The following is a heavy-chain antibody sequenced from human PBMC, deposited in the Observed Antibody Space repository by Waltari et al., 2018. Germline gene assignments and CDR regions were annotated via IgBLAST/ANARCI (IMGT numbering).Heavy chain of an antibody. Sequence: EVXLVESGXGLVQPGGSXRLSCAASGFTFSNYWMNWVRQAPGKGLXWVAXIKQDGXEKKYVDSVXGRFTISRDNAKNSLYLXXSSLRAEDXAXYYXARITRNSPPDXWGQGTXVTVSS. CDR3: ARITRNSPPDX. CDR1: GFTFSNYW. V-gene: IGHV3-7*04. D-gene: IGHD1-20*01. J-gene: IGHJ4*02. CDR2: IKQDGXEK.